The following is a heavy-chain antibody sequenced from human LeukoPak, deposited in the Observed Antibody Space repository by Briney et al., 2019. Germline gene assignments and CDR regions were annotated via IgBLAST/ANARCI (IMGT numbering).Heavy chain of an antibody. Sequence: GRSLRLSCAASGFTFNSYAMHWVGQPPGKGLQGVAVISYDGSNKYYADSVKGRFTISRDNSKNTLNLEMNSLRTEDTAVYYCARTGRDGYNFYYYYMDVWGKGTTVTVSS. D-gene: IGHD5-24*01. J-gene: IGHJ6*03. CDR1: GFTFNSYA. CDR2: ISYDGSNK. CDR3: ARTGRDGYNFYYYYMDV. V-gene: IGHV3-30*04.